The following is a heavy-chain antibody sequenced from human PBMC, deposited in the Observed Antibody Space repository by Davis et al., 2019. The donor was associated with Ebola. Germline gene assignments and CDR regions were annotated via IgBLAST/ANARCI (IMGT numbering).Heavy chain of an antibody. J-gene: IGHJ6*02. CDR2: INTNTGNP. CDR3: ARDRHYYGMDV. V-gene: IGHV7-4-1*02. CDR1: GYISSTYA. Sequence: ASVKVSCKASGYISSTYAVNWVRQAPGQGLEWMGWINTNTGNPTYAQDFTGRFVFSLDTSASTAYLQISSLKAEDSAVYYCARDRHYYGMDVWGQGTTVTVSS.